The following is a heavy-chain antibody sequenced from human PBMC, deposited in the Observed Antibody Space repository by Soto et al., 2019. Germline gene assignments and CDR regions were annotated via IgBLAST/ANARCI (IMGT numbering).Heavy chain of an antibody. CDR1: GGSISSGGYY. V-gene: IGHV4-31*03. J-gene: IGHJ3*02. D-gene: IGHD3-22*01. Sequence: QVQLQESGPGLVKPSQTLSLTCTVSGGSISSGGYYWSWIRQHPGKGLEWIGYIYYSGSTYYNPSLNSRVTISVDTSKNQVSLKLSSVTAADTSVYYCARDHGGGDSSGYYYVGAFDIWGQGTMVTVSS. CDR3: ARDHGGGDSSGYYYVGAFDI. CDR2: IYYSGST.